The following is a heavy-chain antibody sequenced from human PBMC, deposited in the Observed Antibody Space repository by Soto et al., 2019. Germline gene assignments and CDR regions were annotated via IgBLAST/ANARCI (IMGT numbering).Heavy chain of an antibody. CDR3: ARAYGGYADY. D-gene: IGHD5-12*01. CDR2: IYYGGST. J-gene: IGHJ4*02. CDR1: GDSISTDY. Sequence: PSETLSLTCTVSGDSISTDYWSWIRQSPGKGLEWIGFIYYGGSTNYNPSLKSRVTISVDTSKNQFSLKLSSVTAADTAVYYCARAYGGYADYWGQGALVTVSS. V-gene: IGHV4-59*01.